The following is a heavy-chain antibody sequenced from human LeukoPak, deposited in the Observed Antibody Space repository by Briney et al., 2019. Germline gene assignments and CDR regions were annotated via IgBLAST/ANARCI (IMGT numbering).Heavy chain of an antibody. D-gene: IGHD3-10*01. J-gene: IGHJ4*02. Sequence: GASVTVSFTASGYTFTSYDINRVRQAPGQGLERMGWMNPNSGNTGYAQKFQGRVTMTRNTSISTAYMELSSLRSEDTAVYYCARGLSVIGDDYWGQGTLVTVSS. CDR2: MNPNSGNT. CDR3: ARGLSVIGDDY. V-gene: IGHV1-8*01. CDR1: GYTFTSYD.